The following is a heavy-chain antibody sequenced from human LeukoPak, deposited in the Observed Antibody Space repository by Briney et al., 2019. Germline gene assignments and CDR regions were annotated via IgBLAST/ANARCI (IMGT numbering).Heavy chain of an antibody. V-gene: IGHV4-39*01. J-gene: IGHJ4*02. CDR2: IYYSGST. CDR3: ARHVGYSHSKYYFDY. Sequence: SETLSLTCTVSGGSISSSSYYWGWIRQPPGKGLEWIGSIYYSGSTYYNPSLKSRVTISVDTSKNQFSLKLSSVTAADTAVYYCARHVGYSHSKYYFDYWGQGTLVTVSS. D-gene: IGHD5-18*01. CDR1: GGSISSSSYY.